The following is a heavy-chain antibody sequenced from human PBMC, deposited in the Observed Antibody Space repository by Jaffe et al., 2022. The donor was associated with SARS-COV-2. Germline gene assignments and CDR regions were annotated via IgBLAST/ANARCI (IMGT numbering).Heavy chain of an antibody. CDR1: GFTFNNAW. J-gene: IGHJ6*02. CDR2: IKSKTDGGTT. CDR3: TTGAKRRGMDV. V-gene: IGHV3-15*01. Sequence: EVQLVESGGGLIKPGGSLRLSCAASGFTFNNAWMSWVRQAPGKGLEWVGRIKSKTDGGTTDYAAPVRGRFTISRDDSKNTLYLQMNSLKTEDTALYYCTTGAKRRGMDVWGQGTTVTVSS.